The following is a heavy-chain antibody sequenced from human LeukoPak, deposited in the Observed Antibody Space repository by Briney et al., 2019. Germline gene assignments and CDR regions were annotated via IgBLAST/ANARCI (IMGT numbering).Heavy chain of an antibody. V-gene: IGHV4-4*02. CDR1: GGSISSSNW. J-gene: IGHJ4*02. CDR2: IYHSGST. D-gene: IGHD3-10*02. Sequence: PSETLSLTCAVSGGSISSSNWWSWVRQSPGKGLEWLGEIYHSGSTNYNPSLKSRVTISVDKSKNQFSLKLSSVTAADTAVYYCARAIASSTMYYFDYWGQGTLVTVSS. CDR3: ARAIASSTMYYFDY.